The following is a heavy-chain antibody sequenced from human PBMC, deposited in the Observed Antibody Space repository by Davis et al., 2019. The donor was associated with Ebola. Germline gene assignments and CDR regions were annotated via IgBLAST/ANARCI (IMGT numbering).Heavy chain of an antibody. V-gene: IGHV3-30*02. CDR2: IRFDGSEK. J-gene: IGHJ4*02. Sequence: PGGSLRLSCSASGFTFSTFGMFWVRQAPGKGLEWVAFIRFDGSEKYYADSVKGRFTISRENSKATLDLQMNSLRAEDTAVYYCVRGGSRGGDYWGQGTLATVSS. CDR3: VRGGSRGGDY. D-gene: IGHD3-16*01. CDR1: GFTFSTFG.